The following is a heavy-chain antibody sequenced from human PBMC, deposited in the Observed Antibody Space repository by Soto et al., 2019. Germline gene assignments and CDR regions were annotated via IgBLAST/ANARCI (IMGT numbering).Heavy chain of an antibody. Sequence: PEASLRLSCAASGFTFSSYGMHWVRQAPGKGLEWVAVISYDGSNKYYADSVKGRFTISRDNSKNTLYLQMNSLRAEDTAVYYCAKDPYYCSGGSCYYFDYWGQGTLVTVSS. D-gene: IGHD2-15*01. CDR3: AKDPYYCSGGSCYYFDY. V-gene: IGHV3-30*18. CDR2: ISYDGSNK. J-gene: IGHJ4*02. CDR1: GFTFSSYG.